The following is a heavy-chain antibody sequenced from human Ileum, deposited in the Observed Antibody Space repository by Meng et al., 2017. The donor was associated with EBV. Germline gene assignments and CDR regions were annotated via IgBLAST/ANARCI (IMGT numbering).Heavy chain of an antibody. CDR2: IYYSGRT. CDR1: GGPINSISYY. V-gene: IGHV4-39*01. CDR3: ARPIAAAGWFDP. D-gene: IGHD6-13*01. Sequence: QLQLQQSGPGLVKPSATLSLTCTVSGGPINSISYYWGWIRQPPGKGLEWIGSIYYSGRTYYNPSLKSRVTISVDTSKNQFSLKLSSVTAADTAVYYCARPIAAAGWFDPWGQGTLVTVSS. J-gene: IGHJ5*02.